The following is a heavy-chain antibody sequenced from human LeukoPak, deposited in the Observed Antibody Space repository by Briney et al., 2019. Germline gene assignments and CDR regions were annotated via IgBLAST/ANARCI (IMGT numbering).Heavy chain of an antibody. CDR3: ARDYDFWSGYRYSSYYGMDV. D-gene: IGHD3-3*01. Sequence: GGSLRLSCAASGFTFSSYSMNWVRQAPGKGLEWVSYISSSSSTIYYADSVKGRFTISRDNAKNSLYLQMNSLRAEDTAVYYCARDYDFWSGYRYSSYYGMDVWGQGTTVTVSS. V-gene: IGHV3-48*01. CDR2: ISSSSSTI. J-gene: IGHJ6*02. CDR1: GFTFSSYS.